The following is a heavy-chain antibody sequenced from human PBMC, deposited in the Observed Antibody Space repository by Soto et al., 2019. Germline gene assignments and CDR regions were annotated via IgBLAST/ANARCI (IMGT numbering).Heavy chain of an antibody. CDR3: ARDPDYYDSSGYYYVSY. CDR1: GGSISSSNW. V-gene: IGHV4-4*02. Sequence: SETLSLTCAVSGGSISSSNWWSWVRQPPGKGLEWIGEIYHSGSTNYNPSLKSRVTISVDKSKNQFSLKLSSVTAADTAVYYCARDPDYYDSSGYYYVSYWGQGTLVSVSS. D-gene: IGHD3-22*01. J-gene: IGHJ4*02. CDR2: IYHSGST.